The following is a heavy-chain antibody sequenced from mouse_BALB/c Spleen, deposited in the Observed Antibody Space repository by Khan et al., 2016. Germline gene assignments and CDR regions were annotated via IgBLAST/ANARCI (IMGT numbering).Heavy chain of an antibody. CDR2: ISYSGST. CDR1: GYSITSDYA. CDR3: ARSFGLDY. V-gene: IGHV3-2*02. Sequence: EVQLQESGPGLVKPSQSLSLTCTVAGYSITSDYAWNWIRQFPGNKLEWMGYISYSGSTSYNPSLKSRISITRDTSKNQFFLQLNSVTTEDTATYYWARSFGLDYWGQGTTLTVSS. J-gene: IGHJ2*01.